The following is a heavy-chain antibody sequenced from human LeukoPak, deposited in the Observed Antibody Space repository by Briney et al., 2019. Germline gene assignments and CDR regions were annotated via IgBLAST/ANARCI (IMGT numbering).Heavy chain of an antibody. Sequence: ASVKVSCKASGYTFTSYDISWVRQAPGQGLEWMGWISAYNGNTNYAQKLQGRVTMTTDTSTSTAYMELRSLRSDDTAVYYCAKRNIRFLELDFWGQGTLVTVSS. CDR1: GYTFTSYD. J-gene: IGHJ4*02. CDR2: ISAYNGNT. D-gene: IGHD3-3*01. CDR3: AKRNIRFLELDF. V-gene: IGHV1-18*01.